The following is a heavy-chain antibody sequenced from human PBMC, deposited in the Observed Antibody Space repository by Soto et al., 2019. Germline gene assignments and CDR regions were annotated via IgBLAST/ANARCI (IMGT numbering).Heavy chain of an antibody. D-gene: IGHD2-15*01. CDR3: ARGDREDIAVVIGVRPGEYGVDV. Sequence: QVQLVESGGGVVQPGRSLRLSCAASGFTFRSYAMHWVRQAPGKGLEGGAVIAYDGSNKFYRDYVRGRFTISRDNSENTLYLQINSLRYEDTAVYYCARGDREDIAVVIGVRPGEYGVDVWGQGTTVTVSS. CDR2: IAYDGSNK. CDR1: GFTFRSYA. J-gene: IGHJ6*02. V-gene: IGHV3-30-3*01.